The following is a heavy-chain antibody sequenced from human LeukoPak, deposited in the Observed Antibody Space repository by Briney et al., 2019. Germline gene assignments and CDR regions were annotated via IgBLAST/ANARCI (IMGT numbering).Heavy chain of an antibody. J-gene: IGHJ4*02. CDR1: GFSFSNYA. D-gene: IGHD3-10*01. V-gene: IGHV3-23*01. Sequence: GGSLRLSCAASGFSFSNYAMSWVRPAPGKGLEWVSTVSGSGGRTSYADSVKGRFTISRDNSKNTLYLQMNSLRAEDTAVYYCARDRYYGSGSTYDYWGQGTLVTVSS. CDR3: ARDRYYGSGSTYDY. CDR2: VSGSGGRT.